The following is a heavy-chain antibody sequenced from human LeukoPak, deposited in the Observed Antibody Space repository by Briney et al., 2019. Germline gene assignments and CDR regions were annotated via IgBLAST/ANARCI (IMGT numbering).Heavy chain of an antibody. V-gene: IGHV3-30*18. J-gene: IGHJ3*02. CDR3: AKGGSGWNDAFDI. Sequence: PGGSLRLSCAASGFTFSSYAMSWVRQAPGKGLEWVAVILLDGSKEFYTDSVKGRFTISRDNSKNMLYLQMNSLRAEDTAVYYCAKGGSGWNDAFDIWGQGTMVTVSS. D-gene: IGHD6-19*01. CDR2: ILLDGSKE. CDR1: GFTFSSYA.